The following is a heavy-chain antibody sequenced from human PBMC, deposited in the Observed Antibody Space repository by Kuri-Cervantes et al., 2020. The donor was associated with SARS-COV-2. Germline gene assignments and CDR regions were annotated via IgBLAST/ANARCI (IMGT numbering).Heavy chain of an antibody. D-gene: IGHD4-17*01. Sequence: ASVKVSCKASGYTFTSYDINWVRQATGQGLEWMGWMNPNSGNTGYAQKFQGRVTMTRNTSISTAYMELSSLRSEDTAVYYCASRTTVTTLPHYYYGMDVWGQGTTVTVSS. CDR3: ASRTTVTTLPHYYYGMDV. J-gene: IGHJ6*02. CDR1: GYTFTSYD. CDR2: MNPNSGNT. V-gene: IGHV1-8*01.